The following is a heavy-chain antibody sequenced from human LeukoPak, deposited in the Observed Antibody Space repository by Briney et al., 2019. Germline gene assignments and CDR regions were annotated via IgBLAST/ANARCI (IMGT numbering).Heavy chain of an antibody. CDR1: GFSFSTYS. J-gene: IGHJ4*02. V-gene: IGHV3-21*01. D-gene: IGHD2-15*01. CDR3: ARGRVADNQYSEFAY. CDR2: SSRDSDYI. Sequence: RSGGSLRLSCAASGFSFSTYSMNWVRQAPGKGLEWVSSSSRDSDYIYYADLVKGRFTSSRDNANNSLYLQMSSLRAEDAAVYYCARGRVADNQYSEFAYWGQATLATASS.